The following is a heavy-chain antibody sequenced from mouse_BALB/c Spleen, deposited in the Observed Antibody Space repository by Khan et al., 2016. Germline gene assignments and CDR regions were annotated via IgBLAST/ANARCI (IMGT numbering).Heavy chain of an antibody. V-gene: IGHV1-39*01. CDR2: IDPDYGST. Sequence: VQLQQSGPELEKPGASVKISCKASGYSFTDYNMNWVKQSPGKSLEWIGDIDPDYGSTGYHQKFKGKATLTVDKSSSTAYMQLKSLTSEDSAVXYWAREGVGSDVGYWGQGTTLT. D-gene: IGHD1-1*02. CDR1: GYSFTDYN. J-gene: IGHJ2*01. CDR3: AREGVGSDVGY.